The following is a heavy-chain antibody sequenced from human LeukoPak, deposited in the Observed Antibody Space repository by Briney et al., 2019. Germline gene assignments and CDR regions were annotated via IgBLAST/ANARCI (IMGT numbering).Heavy chain of an antibody. CDR3: ARDNSCSSSSCGNSYMDV. CDR2: INPNSGGT. D-gene: IGHD2-15*01. Sequence: ASVKVSCKASGYTITGYYMHWVRQAPGQGLEWMGWINPNSGGTNYAQKFQGRVTMTRDTSISTAYIDLNRLRSDDTAVYYCARDNSCSSSSCGNSYMDVWGKGTTVTVSS. V-gene: IGHV1-2*02. J-gene: IGHJ6*03. CDR1: GYTITGYY.